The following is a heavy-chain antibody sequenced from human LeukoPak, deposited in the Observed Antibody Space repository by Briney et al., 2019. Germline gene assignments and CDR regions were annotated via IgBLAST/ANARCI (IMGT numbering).Heavy chain of an antibody. CDR1: GESFNDYY. CDR3: ARDRAVARFDY. J-gene: IGHJ4*02. V-gene: IGHV4-34*01. Sequence: PSETLSLTCAVYGESFNDYYWSWIRQHPGKGLEWIGEINHRGRTNYNPSLKSRVTISVDRSKNQLSLKLSSVTAADTAVYYCARDRAVARFDYWGQGTPVTVSS. D-gene: IGHD4-23*01. CDR2: INHRGRT.